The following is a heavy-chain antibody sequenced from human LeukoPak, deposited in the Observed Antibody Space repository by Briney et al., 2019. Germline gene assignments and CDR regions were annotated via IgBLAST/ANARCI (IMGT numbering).Heavy chain of an antibody. CDR3: ARFRRDGYK. D-gene: IGHD5-24*01. CDR1: GFMFSSYS. Sequence: GGSLRLSCAASGFMFSSYSMNWVRQAPGKGLEWVSYISSSSSTIYYAVSVKGRFTISRDNAKNSLYLQMNSLRAEDTAVYYSARFRRDGYKWGQGTLVTVSS. CDR2: ISSSSSTI. V-gene: IGHV3-48*01. J-gene: IGHJ4*02.